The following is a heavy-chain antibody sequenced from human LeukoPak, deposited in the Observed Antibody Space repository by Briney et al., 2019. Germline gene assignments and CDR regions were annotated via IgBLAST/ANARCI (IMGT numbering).Heavy chain of an antibody. D-gene: IGHD3-16*01. J-gene: IGHJ4*02. CDR2: ISWNSGSI. Sequence: GRSLRLSCAASGFTFDDYAMHWVRQAPGKGLEWVSGISWNSGSIGYADSVKGRFTISRDNSKNTLYLQMNSLRAEDTAVYYCAKGGRYASSANTPVDCWGQGTLVTVSS. CDR1: GFTFDDYA. V-gene: IGHV3-9*01. CDR3: AKGGRYASSANTPVDC.